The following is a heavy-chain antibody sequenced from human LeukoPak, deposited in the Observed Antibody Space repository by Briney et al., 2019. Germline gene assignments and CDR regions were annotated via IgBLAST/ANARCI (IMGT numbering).Heavy chain of an antibody. CDR1: GFTSSRSW. Sequence: GGSLRLSCAASGFTSSRSWMSWVRQAPGKGLEWVANINQDGSEKNYVDSVKGRFTISRDNAKNSLYLQMNSLRAEDTAVYYCARAYQTDYWGQGTLVTVSS. D-gene: IGHD2-2*01. J-gene: IGHJ4*02. V-gene: IGHV3-7*05. CDR3: ARAYQTDY. CDR2: INQDGSEK.